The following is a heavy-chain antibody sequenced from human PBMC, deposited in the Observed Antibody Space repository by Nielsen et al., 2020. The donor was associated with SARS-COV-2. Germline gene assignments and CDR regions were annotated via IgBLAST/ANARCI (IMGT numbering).Heavy chain of an antibody. Sequence: WIRQSPSRGLEWLGRTYYRSKWYNDYAVSVKSRITINPDTSKNQFSLQLNSVTPEDTAVYYCARDPAYIVVVGYYYYGMDVWGQGTTVTVSS. J-gene: IGHJ6*02. CDR2: TYYRSKWYN. V-gene: IGHV6-1*01. D-gene: IGHD2-2*01. CDR3: ARDPAYIVVVGYYYYGMDV.